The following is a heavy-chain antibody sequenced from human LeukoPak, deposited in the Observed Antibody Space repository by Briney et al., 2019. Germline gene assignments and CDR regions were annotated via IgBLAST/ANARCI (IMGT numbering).Heavy chain of an antibody. CDR3: ARGQYDRSPFLQH. Sequence: PGGSLRLSCAASGFTFSDYYMSWIRQAPGKGLEWVSCISSSGSIIYYADSVKGRFTISRDNAKNSMYLQMNSLRAEDTAVYYCARGQYDRSPFLQHWGQGTLVTVSS. CDR2: ISSSGSII. V-gene: IGHV3-11*01. D-gene: IGHD3-22*01. CDR1: GFTFSDYY. J-gene: IGHJ1*01.